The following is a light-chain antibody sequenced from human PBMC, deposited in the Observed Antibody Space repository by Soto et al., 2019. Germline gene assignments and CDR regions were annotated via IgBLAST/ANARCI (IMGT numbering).Light chain of an antibody. J-gene: IGLJ2*01. CDR3: LLSYPDIIAGVNVI. Sequence: QAVVTQEPSLTVSPGGTVTLSCQSNTGAVTSSHYPYWFQQKPGQVPTTLIYDTNNKHSWTPARFSGSLLGGKATLTLSGAQPEXEAEYSSLLSYPDIIAGVNVIFGGGTKVTVL. CDR1: TGAVTSSHY. CDR2: DTN. V-gene: IGLV7-46*01.